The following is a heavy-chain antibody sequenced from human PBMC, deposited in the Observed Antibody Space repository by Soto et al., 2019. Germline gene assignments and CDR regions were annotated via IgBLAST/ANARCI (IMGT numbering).Heavy chain of an antibody. V-gene: IGHV1-2*02. CDR3: ARDRDYGNFDH. CDR2: INPNTGAT. J-gene: IGHJ4*02. CDR1: GYSFSIYY. D-gene: IGHD3-10*01. Sequence: ASVKVSCKASGYSFSIYYINWVRQAPGQGLEWLGWINPNTGATNSARIFEGRVAMTRDTSTTTAYMELTRLTSGDSAVYYCARDRDYGNFDHWGQGTLVTVSS.